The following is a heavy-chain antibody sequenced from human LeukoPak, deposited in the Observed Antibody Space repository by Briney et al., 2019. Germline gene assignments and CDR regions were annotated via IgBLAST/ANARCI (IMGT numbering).Heavy chain of an antibody. J-gene: IGHJ6*03. CDR2: ISGSGGST. CDR3: AKALGASYYYYYMDV. V-gene: IGHV3-23*01. D-gene: IGHD3-16*01. Sequence: PGGSLRLSCAASGFTFSSYAMSWVRQAPGKGLEWVSAISGSGGSTYYADSVKGRFTISRDNSKNTLYLQMNSLRAEDTAVYYCAKALGASYYYYYMDVWGKGTTVTVSS. CDR1: GFTFSSYA.